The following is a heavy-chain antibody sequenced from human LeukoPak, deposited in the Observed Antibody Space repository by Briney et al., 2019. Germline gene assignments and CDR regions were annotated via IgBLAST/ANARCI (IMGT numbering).Heavy chain of an antibody. Sequence: GGSLRLSCAASGFTFSSYEMNWVRQAPGKGLEWVGFIRSKTYGGTTEYAASVKGRFTISRDDSKSIAYLQMNSLKTDDTAVYYCTTYLGVMDLSYLQYWGQGTLVTVS. D-gene: IGHD3-10*01. V-gene: IGHV3-49*04. CDR1: GFTFSSYE. CDR3: TTYLGVMDLSYLQY. J-gene: IGHJ4*02. CDR2: IRSKTYGGTT.